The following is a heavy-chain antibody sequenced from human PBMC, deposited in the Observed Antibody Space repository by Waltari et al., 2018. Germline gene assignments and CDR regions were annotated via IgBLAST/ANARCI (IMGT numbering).Heavy chain of an antibody. J-gene: IGHJ5*02. CDR3: ARGRIVGVTRWFDP. Sequence: QVQLQQWGAGLLKPSETLSLTCDVAGGSFRGSYWTWIRQPPGKGLEWIGEISHSGRTNDNPSLKSRVRMSADTSKNQISLSLTSMTAADTAVNYCARGRIVGVTRWFDPWGQGTPVTVSS. V-gene: IGHV4-34*01. CDR1: GGSFRGSY. CDR2: ISHSGRT. D-gene: IGHD1-26*01.